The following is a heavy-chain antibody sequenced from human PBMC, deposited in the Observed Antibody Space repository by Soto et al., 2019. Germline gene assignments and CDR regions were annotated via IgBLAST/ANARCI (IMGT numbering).Heavy chain of an antibody. CDR1: GFTFSAYV. V-gene: IGHV3-23*01. Sequence: EVEVLESGGGLVQPGGSLRLSCAASGFTFSAYVMSWVRQAPGKGLEWVSSITSSGGGTYYADSVKGRFTVSRDNSKNTVYLQMNSLRDEDTAVYYCAKGYSGTGGMDVWGQGTTVTVSS. D-gene: IGHD5-12*01. CDR3: AKGYSGTGGMDV. CDR2: ITSSGGGT. J-gene: IGHJ6*02.